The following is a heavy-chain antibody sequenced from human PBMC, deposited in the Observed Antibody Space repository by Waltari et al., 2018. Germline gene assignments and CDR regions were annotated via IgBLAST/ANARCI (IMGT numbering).Heavy chain of an antibody. Sequence: EVQLLESGGGLVQPGGSLRLYCAASGLTFSDHAMGWVRQAPGKGLEGVSAITGSGDSTYYAESLKGRFTVSRDKSKNTLYLQMNSLTAEDTAVYYCAKDWRRSLEYLDWLLFALDDWGQGTLVTVSS. J-gene: IGHJ4*02. V-gene: IGHV3-23*01. CDR1: GLTFSDHA. CDR2: ITGSGDST. D-gene: IGHD3-3*02. CDR3: AKDWRRSLEYLDWLLFALDD.